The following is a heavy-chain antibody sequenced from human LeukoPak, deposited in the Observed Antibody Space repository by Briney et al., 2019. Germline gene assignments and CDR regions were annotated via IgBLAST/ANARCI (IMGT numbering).Heavy chain of an antibody. V-gene: IGHV4-34*01. CDR3: AREAISTNDYGDPTMGGNYYYYMDV. D-gene: IGHD4-17*01. CDR1: GGSFSGYY. CDR2: INHSGST. Sequence: EPAETLSLTCAVYGGSFSGYYWSWIRQPPGKGLEWIGEINHSGSTTYNPSLKSRVTISVDTSKNQFSLKLSSVTAADTAVYYCAREAISTNDYGDPTMGGNYYYYMDVWGKGTTVTVSS. J-gene: IGHJ6*03.